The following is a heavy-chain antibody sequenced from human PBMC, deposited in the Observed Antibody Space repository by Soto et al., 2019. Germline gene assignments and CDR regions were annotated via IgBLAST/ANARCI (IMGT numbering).Heavy chain of an antibody. Sequence: GSLRLSGAASGFSFSSYAMSWVRQAPGMGLELVSVISGDGGTRDYEDAVKGRFTISRDNSGNTLYLRMNSLRADDTAVYYCAKRKGDSSSSDSRAVQYWGQGTLVTVSS. CDR1: GFSFSSYA. V-gene: IGHV3-23*01. J-gene: IGHJ4*02. CDR2: ISGDGGTR. CDR3: AKRKGDSSSSDSRAVQY. D-gene: IGHD6-6*01.